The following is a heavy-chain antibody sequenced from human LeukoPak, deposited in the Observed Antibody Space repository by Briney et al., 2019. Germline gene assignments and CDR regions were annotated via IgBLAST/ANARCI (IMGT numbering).Heavy chain of an antibody. Sequence: PGRSLRLSCAASGFTFSSYAMHWVRQAPGKGLEWVAVISYDGSNKYYADSVKGRFTISRDNSKNTLYLQMNSLRAEDTAVYYCASTRSHYYYYGMDVWGQGTTVTVSS. CDR3: ASTRSHYYYYGMDV. CDR1: GFTFSSYA. V-gene: IGHV3-30*04. J-gene: IGHJ6*02. CDR2: ISYDGSNK.